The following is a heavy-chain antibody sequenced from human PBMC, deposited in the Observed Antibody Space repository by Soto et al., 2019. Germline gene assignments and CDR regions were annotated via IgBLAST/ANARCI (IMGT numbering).Heavy chain of an antibody. Sequence: QVQLQESGPGLVKPSETLSLTCTVSGGSIDSYYWTWIRQPPGKGLEWIGYFYYTGTTTYSPSLKSRVTISVDTSMNEIALKLSSVTAADTAFYYCARLGGYYQSLDTWGQGTLVTVSS. CDR3: ARLGGYYQSLDT. V-gene: IGHV4-59*08. D-gene: IGHD3-22*01. CDR2: FYYTGTT. CDR1: GGSIDSYY. J-gene: IGHJ5*02.